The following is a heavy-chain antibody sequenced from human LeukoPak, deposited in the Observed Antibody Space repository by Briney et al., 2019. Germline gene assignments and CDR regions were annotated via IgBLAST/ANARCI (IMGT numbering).Heavy chain of an antibody. V-gene: IGHV1-2*02. D-gene: IGHD6-13*01. CDR3: ARGTLLPGIAEGEIDY. CDR2: INPNSGGT. CDR1: GYTFTDYY. Sequence: ASVKVSCKASGYTFTDYYMHWARQAPGQGLEWMGWINPNSGGTNYAQKFQGRVTMTRDTSISTAYMELSRLRSDDTAVYYCARGTLLPGIAEGEIDYWGQGTLVTVSS. J-gene: IGHJ4*02.